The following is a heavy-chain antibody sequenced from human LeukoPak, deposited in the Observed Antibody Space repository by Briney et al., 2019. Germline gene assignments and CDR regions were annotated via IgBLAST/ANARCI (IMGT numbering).Heavy chain of an antibody. J-gene: IGHJ5*02. CDR2: INPNSGGT. CDR1: GYTFTGYY. CDR3: ARVYCSSTICPWGFDP. D-gene: IGHD2-2*01. Sequence: ASVKVSCKASGYTFTGYYIHWVRQAPGQGLEWMGWINPNSGGTNYAQKFQGRVTMTRDTSISTAYMELSRLRSDDTAVYYCARVYCSSTICPWGFDPWGQGTLVTVSS. V-gene: IGHV1-2*02.